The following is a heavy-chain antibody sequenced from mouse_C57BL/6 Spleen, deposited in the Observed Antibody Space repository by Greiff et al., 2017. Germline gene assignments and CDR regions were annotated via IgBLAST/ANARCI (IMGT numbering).Heavy chain of an antibody. CDR2: IYPRSGNT. V-gene: IGHV1-81*01. Sequence: QVQLQQSGAELARPGASVKLSCKASGYTFTSYGISWVKQRTGQGLEWIGEIYPRSGNTYYNEKFKGKATLTADKSSSTAYMELRSLTSEDSAVXFCARERGYGSSRPYFDYWGQGTTLTVSS. J-gene: IGHJ2*01. CDR1: GYTFTSYG. D-gene: IGHD1-1*01. CDR3: ARERGYGSSRPYFDY.